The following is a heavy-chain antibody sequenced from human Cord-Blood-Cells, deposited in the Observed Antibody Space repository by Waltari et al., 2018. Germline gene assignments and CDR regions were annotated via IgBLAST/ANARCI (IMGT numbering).Heavy chain of an antibody. CDR1: GFTIRSYA. CDR2: ISGSGGST. J-gene: IGHJ4*02. Sequence: EVQLLESGGDLVQPGGSLRLSCAASGFTIRSYAMSWVRQAPGKGLEWVSAISGSGGSTYYADSVKGRFTISRDNSKNTLYLQMNSLRAEDTAVYYCANGQGVINYWGQGTLVTVSS. V-gene: IGHV3-23*01. CDR3: ANGQGVINY. D-gene: IGHD3-10*01.